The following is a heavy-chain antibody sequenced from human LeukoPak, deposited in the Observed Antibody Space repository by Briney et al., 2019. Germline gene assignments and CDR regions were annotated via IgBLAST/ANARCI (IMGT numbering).Heavy chain of an antibody. CDR2: IRYDGSNK. D-gene: IGHD3-10*01. CDR1: EFTFSDYG. CDR3: AKDGWFGELDSNYHYYYMDV. Sequence: GGSLRLSCAASEFTFSDYGMHWVRQAPGKGLERVTFIRYDGSNKYYADSVKGRFTISRDNSKDTLYLQMNSLRAEDTAVYYCAKDGWFGELDSNYHYYYMDVWGKGTTVTVSS. J-gene: IGHJ6*03. V-gene: IGHV3-30*02.